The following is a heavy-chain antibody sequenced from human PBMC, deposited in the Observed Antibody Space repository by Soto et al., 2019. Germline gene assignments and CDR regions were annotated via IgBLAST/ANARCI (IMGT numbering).Heavy chain of an antibody. D-gene: IGHD1-26*01. V-gene: IGHV4-31*03. CDR2: IYYTGST. J-gene: IGHJ4*02. Sequence: PSETLSLTCTVSGGSISTGGYYWSWVRQRPGQGLEWIGYIYYTGSTFYNPSVGSRVSISIAPSKMQFSLTLSSVTAADTAVYYCESDLSGSYGIDFWGQGALVTVSS. CDR1: GGSISTGGYY. CDR3: ESDLSGSYGIDF.